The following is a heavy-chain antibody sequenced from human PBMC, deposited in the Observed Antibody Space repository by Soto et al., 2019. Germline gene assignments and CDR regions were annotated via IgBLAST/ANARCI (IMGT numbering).Heavy chain of an antibody. CDR3: ARGRGYNYGEFDY. CDR1: GFTFSNYG. CDR2: IWYDGSNK. D-gene: IGHD5-18*01. V-gene: IGHV3-33*01. J-gene: IGHJ4*02. Sequence: GGSLRLSCVASGFTFSNYGMHWVRQAPGKGLEWVAVIWYDGSNKYYADSVKGRFTISRDNSKNTLYLQMNSLRAEDTAVYYCARGRGYNYGEFDYRGQGALVTISS.